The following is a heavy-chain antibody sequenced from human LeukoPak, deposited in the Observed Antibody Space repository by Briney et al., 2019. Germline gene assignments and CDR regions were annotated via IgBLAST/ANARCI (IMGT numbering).Heavy chain of an antibody. D-gene: IGHD6-19*01. CDR1: GGSISSYY. CDR2: IYYSGST. V-gene: IGHV4-59*08. CDR3: ARHGAVAAYHDNWFDP. J-gene: IGHJ5*02. Sequence: PSETLSLTCTVSGGSISSYYWSWIRQPPGKGLEWIGYIYYSGSTNYNPSLKSRVTISVDTSKNQFSLRLSSVTAADTAVYYCARHGAVAAYHDNWFDPWGQGTLVTVSS.